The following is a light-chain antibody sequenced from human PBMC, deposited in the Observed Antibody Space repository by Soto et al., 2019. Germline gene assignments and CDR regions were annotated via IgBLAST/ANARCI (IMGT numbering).Light chain of an antibody. J-gene: IGKJ4*01. CDR2: AAS. CDR1: QGIGTY. CDR3: QQVNSHPLT. Sequence: DIQLTQSSSFLSASVGDRVTITCRASQGIGTYVAWYQQKPGTAPNLLIYAASTLQSGVPSRFSGSGSGTEFTLTNSSLQPEDFATYYCQQVNSHPLTFG. V-gene: IGKV1-9*01.